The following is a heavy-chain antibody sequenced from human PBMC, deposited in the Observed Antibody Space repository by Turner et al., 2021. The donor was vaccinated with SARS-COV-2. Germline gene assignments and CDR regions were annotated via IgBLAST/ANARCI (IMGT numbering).Heavy chain of an antibody. D-gene: IGHD2-21*01. J-gene: IGHJ4*02. CDR1: GFTFSSYR. CDR3: ARAPGGIPFDY. V-gene: IGHV3-21*05. CDR2: IFSSGSSI. Sequence: EVQLVESGGGLVKPGGSLRLSCAASGFTFSSYRMNWVRQAPGKGLEWVSYIFSSGSSIYYADSVKGRFTISRDNAKNSLYLQMNSLRVEDTAVYYCARAPGGIPFDYWGQGTLVTFSS.